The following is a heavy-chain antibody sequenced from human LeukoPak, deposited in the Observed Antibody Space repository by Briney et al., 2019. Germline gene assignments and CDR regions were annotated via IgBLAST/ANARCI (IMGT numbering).Heavy chain of an antibody. CDR2: ISYDGSNK. J-gene: IGHJ4*02. CDR1: GFTFSSYA. D-gene: IGHD3-9*01. Sequence: PGGSLRLSCAASGFTFSSYAMHWVRQAPGKGLEWVAVISYDGSNKYYADSVKGRFTISRDNSKNTLYLQMNSLRAEDTAVYYCARVQINYFDWLLSQLDYWGQGTLVTVSS. V-gene: IGHV3-30-3*01. CDR3: ARVQINYFDWLLSQLDY.